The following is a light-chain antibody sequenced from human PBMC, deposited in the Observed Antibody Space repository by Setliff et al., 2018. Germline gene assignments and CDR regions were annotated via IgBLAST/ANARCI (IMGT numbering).Light chain of an antibody. CDR2: EFT. V-gene: IGLV2-23*02. Sequence: QSVLTQPASVSGSPGQSITISCGGTNRDIGYYNLVSWYQQHPGKAPKLILYEFTKRPSGVSDRFSGSKSGDVASLTISGLQAEDEAEYYCCSYAGADTFVFGGGTKVTV. CDR3: CSYAGADTFV. J-gene: IGLJ1*01. CDR1: NRDIGYYNL.